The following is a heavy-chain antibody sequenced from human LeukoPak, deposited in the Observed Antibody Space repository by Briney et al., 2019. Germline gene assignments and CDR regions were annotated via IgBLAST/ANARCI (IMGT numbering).Heavy chain of an antibody. CDR2: ISWDGGST. J-gene: IGHJ6*03. D-gene: IGHD5-18*01. CDR1: GFTFDDYA. CDR3: AKDTAMGYMDV. V-gene: IGHV3-43D*03. Sequence: GGSLRLSCAASGFTFDDYAMHWVRQAPGKGLEWVSLISWDGGSTYYADSVKGRFTISRDNSKNSLYLQMNSLRAEDTALHYCAKDTAMGYMDVWGKGTTVTVSS.